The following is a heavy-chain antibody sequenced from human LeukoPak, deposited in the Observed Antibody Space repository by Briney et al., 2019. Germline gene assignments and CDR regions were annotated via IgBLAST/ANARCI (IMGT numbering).Heavy chain of an antibody. CDR3: AKGRGFRVWDPWDN. CDR1: GFTFSDYY. J-gene: IGHJ4*02. Sequence: GGSLRLSCAASGFTFSDYYMSWVRQAPGKGLEWVSGITNSGENTYYADSVKGRFTIPRDNSKNTLFLEMNSLRVEDTAVYYCAKGRGFRVWDPWDNWGQGTLITVSS. D-gene: IGHD3-16*01. V-gene: IGHV3-23*01. CDR2: ITNSGENT.